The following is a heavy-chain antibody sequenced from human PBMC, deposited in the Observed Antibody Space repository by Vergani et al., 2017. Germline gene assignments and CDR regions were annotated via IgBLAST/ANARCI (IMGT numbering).Heavy chain of an antibody. J-gene: IGHJ4*02. CDR2: INHSGST. CDR3: ARGRRGSSSG. CDR1: GGSFSGYY. D-gene: IGHD6-6*01. Sequence: QVQLQQWGAGLLKPSETLSLTCAVYGGSFSGYYWSWIRQPPGKGLEWIGEINHSGSTNYNPSLKSRVTISVDTSKNQFSLKLSSVTAADTAVYYCARGRRGSSSGWGQGTLVTVSS. V-gene: IGHV4-34*01.